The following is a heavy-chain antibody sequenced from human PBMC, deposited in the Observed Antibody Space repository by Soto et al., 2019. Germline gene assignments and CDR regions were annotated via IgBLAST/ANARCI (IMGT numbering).Heavy chain of an antibody. CDR1: GGSISDFY. V-gene: IGHV4-59*01. J-gene: IGHJ4*02. D-gene: IGHD6-6*01. CDR3: ARVGGLAARTFDY. Sequence: PSETLSLTCTVSGGSISDFYWSWIRQPPGKGLEWIGYIYYSGSTNHNPSLKSRVTISVDTSKNQFSLNLRSMSPADTAVYYCARVGGLAARTFDYWGPGTLVTVSS. CDR2: IYYSGST.